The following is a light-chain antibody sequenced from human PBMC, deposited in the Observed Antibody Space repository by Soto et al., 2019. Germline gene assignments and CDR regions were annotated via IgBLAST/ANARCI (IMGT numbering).Light chain of an antibody. CDR2: DVS. CDR1: SSDVGGYNY. Sequence: QSALTQPASVSGSPGQSITISCTGTSSDVGGYNYVSWYQQHPGKAPKLMIYDVSNRPSGVSNRFSGSKSGNTASLTISGLQAEDEAGYYCSSYTSSSTLPLYVFGTGTKVTVL. J-gene: IGLJ1*01. V-gene: IGLV2-14*01. CDR3: SSYTSSSTLPLYV.